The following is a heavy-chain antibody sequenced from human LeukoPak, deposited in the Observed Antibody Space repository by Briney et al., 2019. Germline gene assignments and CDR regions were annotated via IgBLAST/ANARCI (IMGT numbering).Heavy chain of an antibody. Sequence: TGGSLRLSCATSGFTFSNYAMSWVRQAPGKGLEWVSSIGGNDGKTYYRDSVKGRFTISRDNSKNTLYLQVNSLRAEDTAVYYCAKVKSSGWYWEYYFDYWGQGTLVTVSS. J-gene: IGHJ4*02. V-gene: IGHV3-23*01. CDR3: AKVKSSGWYWEYYFDY. D-gene: IGHD6-19*01. CDR1: GFTFSNYA. CDR2: IGGNDGKT.